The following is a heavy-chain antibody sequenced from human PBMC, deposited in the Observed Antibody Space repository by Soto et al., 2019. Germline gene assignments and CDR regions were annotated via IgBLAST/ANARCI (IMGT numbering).Heavy chain of an antibody. CDR2: ISGSGGST. J-gene: IGHJ4*02. Sequence: GGSLRLSCAASGFTFSSYAMSWVRQAPGNGLEWVSAISGSGGSTYYADSVKGRFTISRDNSKNTLYLQMNSLRAEDTAVDYCANRPGGDIVVVVAADYWGQGTLVTVSS. D-gene: IGHD2-15*01. V-gene: IGHV3-23*01. CDR3: ANRPGGDIVVVVAADY. CDR1: GFTFSSYA.